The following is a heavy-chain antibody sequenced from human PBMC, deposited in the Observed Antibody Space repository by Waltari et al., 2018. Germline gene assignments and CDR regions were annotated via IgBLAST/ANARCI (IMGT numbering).Heavy chain of an antibody. CDR1: GFTFSRYG. CDR3: ARRTVRGVYFDY. J-gene: IGHJ4*02. D-gene: IGHD3-3*01. CDR2: IWYDGINK. V-gene: IGHV3-33*01. Sequence: QVQLVESGGGVVQPGRSLRLSCAASGFTFSRYGMHWVRQAPGKGLEWVAVIWYDGINKNYAESVKGRFTISRDNSKNTLYLQMNSLRAEDTAVYYCARRTVRGVYFDYWGQGTLVTVSS.